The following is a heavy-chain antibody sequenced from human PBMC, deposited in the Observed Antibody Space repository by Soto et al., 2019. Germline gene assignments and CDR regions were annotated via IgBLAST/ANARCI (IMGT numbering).Heavy chain of an antibody. Sequence: QITLKESGPTLVKPTQTLTLTCTFSGFSLTTSGVGVGWIRQPPGKALEWLAVIYWDDDRRYSPSLKSRLTIPKDTSKNQVVLTMTNMDSVDTATYYCAHRRYYYGSGTQGHWFDPWGQGTLVTVSS. CDR3: AHRRYYYGSGTQGHWFDP. D-gene: IGHD3-10*01. CDR1: GFSLTTSGVG. J-gene: IGHJ5*02. V-gene: IGHV2-5*02. CDR2: IYWDDDR.